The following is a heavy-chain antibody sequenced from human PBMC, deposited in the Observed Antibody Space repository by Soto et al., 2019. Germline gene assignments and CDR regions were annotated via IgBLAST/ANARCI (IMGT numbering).Heavy chain of an antibody. CDR1: GGSASSGGYY. J-gene: IGHJ6*02. CDR2: IYYSGTT. CDR3: ARTYYYYYAMDV. V-gene: IGHV4-31*03. Sequence: QVQLQESGPGLVKPSQTLSLTCTVSGGSASSGGYYWTWIRQQPGKGLEWIGYIYYSGTTYYNPPLKSRVTISVDTSKNQLSLKLSSVTAADTAVYYCARTYYYYYAMDVWGHGTMVTVSS.